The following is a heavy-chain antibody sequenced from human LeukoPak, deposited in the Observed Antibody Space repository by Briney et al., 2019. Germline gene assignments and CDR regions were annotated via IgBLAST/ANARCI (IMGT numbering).Heavy chain of an antibody. CDR3: ASATRDIVVVVAALRGAFDI. Sequence: GGSLRLSCAASGFTFSSYAMSWVRQAPGKGLEWVSAISGSGGSTYYADSVKGRFTTSRDNSKNTLYLQMNSLRAEDTAVYYCASATRDIVVVVAALRGAFDIWGQGTMVTVSS. D-gene: IGHD2-15*01. CDR1: GFTFSSYA. J-gene: IGHJ3*02. V-gene: IGHV3-23*01. CDR2: ISGSGGST.